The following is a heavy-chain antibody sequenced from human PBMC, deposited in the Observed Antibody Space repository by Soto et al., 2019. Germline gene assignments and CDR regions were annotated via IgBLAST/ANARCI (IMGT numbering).Heavy chain of an antibody. Sequence: GASVKVSCKASGGTFSSYAISWVRQAPGQGLEWMGIINPSGGSTSYAQKFQGRVTMTRDTSTSTVYMELSSLRSEDTAVYYCARDLGYPKKKDDAFDIWGQGTMVTVSS. J-gene: IGHJ3*02. D-gene: IGHD5-18*01. V-gene: IGHV1-46*01. CDR2: INPSGGST. CDR3: ARDLGYPKKKDDAFDI. CDR1: GGTFSSYA.